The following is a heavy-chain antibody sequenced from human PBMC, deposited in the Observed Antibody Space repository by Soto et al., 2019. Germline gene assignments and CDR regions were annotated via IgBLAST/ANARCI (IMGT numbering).Heavy chain of an antibody. V-gene: IGHV4-31*03. CDR3: ARALRLHYYFDY. D-gene: IGHD5-12*01. CDR2: IYYSGST. Sequence: SETLSLTCTVSGGSISSGGYYWSWIRHHPGKGLEWIGYIYYSGSTYYNPSLKSRVTISVDTSKNQFSLKLSSVTAADTAVYYCARALRLHYYFDYWGQGTLVTVSS. CDR1: GGSISSGGYY. J-gene: IGHJ4*02.